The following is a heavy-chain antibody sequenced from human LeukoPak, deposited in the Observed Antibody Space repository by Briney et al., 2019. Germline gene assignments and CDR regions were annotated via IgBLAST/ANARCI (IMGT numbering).Heavy chain of an antibody. V-gene: IGHV3-21*01. Sequence: PGGSLRLSCATFGFTFTSYIMNWVRQAPGKGLEWVSSISGSSSYIYYGDSVKGRFTISRDNAKNSVYLQMNSLRAEDTAVYYCARDNWGFDYWGQGTLVTVSS. CDR2: ISGSSSYI. CDR1: GFTFTSYI. J-gene: IGHJ4*02. CDR3: ARDNWGFDY. D-gene: IGHD7-27*01.